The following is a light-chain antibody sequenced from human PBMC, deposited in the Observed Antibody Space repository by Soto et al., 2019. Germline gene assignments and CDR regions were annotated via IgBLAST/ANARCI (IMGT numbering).Light chain of an antibody. J-gene: IGLJ2*01. CDR1: RSNIGDNP. V-gene: IGLV1-36*01. Sequence: QSVLTQPPSVSVTPGQRVTISCSGSRSNIGDNPVNWYQHLPGKAPKLLIYYDDLMPSGVSARFSGAKSGTAASLAISGLQSEDEADYYCAARDDRLNGVVFGGGTKLPVL. CDR3: AARDDRLNGVV. CDR2: YDD.